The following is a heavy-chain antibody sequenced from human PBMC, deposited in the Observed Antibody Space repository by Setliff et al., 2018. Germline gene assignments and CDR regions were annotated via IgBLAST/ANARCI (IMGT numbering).Heavy chain of an antibody. CDR2: INPNDGYT. CDR1: GHSLTSNH. Sequence: GASVKVSCKASGHSLTSNHFHWGRQAPGKGLEWMGTINPNDGYTNYAQKLQGRVTMTTDTSTSTAYMELRSLRSDDTAVYYCARDLDYQYYYETSGRDAFDIWGLGTMVTVSS. V-gene: IGHV1-18*01. J-gene: IGHJ3*02. CDR3: ARDLDYQYYYETSGRDAFDI. D-gene: IGHD3-22*01.